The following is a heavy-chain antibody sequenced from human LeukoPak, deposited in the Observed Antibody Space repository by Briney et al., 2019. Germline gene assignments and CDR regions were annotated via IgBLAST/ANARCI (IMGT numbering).Heavy chain of an antibody. CDR1: GGSISSSIYY. Sequence: SETLSLTCIVSGGSISSSIYYWAWVRQPPGKGLEWIGTVFYNGATQYSPSLRSRVTISVDTSKNQFSLKLSSATAADTAVYYCARQELWFGEPLGFDPWGQGTLVTVSS. CDR2: VFYNGAT. CDR3: ARQELWFGEPLGFDP. V-gene: IGHV4-39*01. J-gene: IGHJ5*02. D-gene: IGHD3-10*01.